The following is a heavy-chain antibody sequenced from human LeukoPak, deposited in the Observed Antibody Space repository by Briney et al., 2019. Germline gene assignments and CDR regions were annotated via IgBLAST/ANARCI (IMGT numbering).Heavy chain of an antibody. Sequence: GGSLRLSCAASGFTFSSYWMHWVRQAPGEGLVWVSRINSDGSSTSYADSVKGRFTISRDNAKNTLYLRMNSLRAEDTAVYYCARDHGSGSYYSAFDIWGQGTMVTVSS. V-gene: IGHV3-74*01. CDR2: INSDGSST. D-gene: IGHD3-10*01. CDR1: GFTFSSYW. J-gene: IGHJ3*02. CDR3: ARDHGSGSYYSAFDI.